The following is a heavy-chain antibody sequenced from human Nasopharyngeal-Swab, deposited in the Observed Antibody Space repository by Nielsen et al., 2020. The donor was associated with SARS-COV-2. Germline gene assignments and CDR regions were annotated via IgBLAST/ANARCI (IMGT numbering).Heavy chain of an antibody. V-gene: IGHV3-64D*06. CDR2: ISSNGGST. CDR1: GFTFSSYG. D-gene: IGHD3-3*01. Sequence: GESLKISCSASGFTFSSYGMHWVRQAPGKGLEYVSVISSNGGSTYYADSVKGRFTISRDNSKNTLYLQMSSLRAEDTAVYHCVGDLWGGPDYWGQGTLVTVSS. CDR3: VGDLWGGPDY. J-gene: IGHJ4*02.